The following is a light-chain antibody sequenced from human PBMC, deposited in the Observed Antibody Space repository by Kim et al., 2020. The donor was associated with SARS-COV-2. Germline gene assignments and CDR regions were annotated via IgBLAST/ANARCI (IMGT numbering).Light chain of an antibody. CDR3: QKQNTYPIT. J-gene: IGKJ5*01. CDR2: GAS. CDR1: QDIRND. V-gene: IGKV1-17*01. Sequence: DIQMTQSPSSLSASVGDRVTITCRASQDIRNDLGWYQQNPGRAPKRLIYGASSLQSGVPSRFSGSGSGTEFTLTISSLQPEDFATYDCQKQNTYPITFGKGTRLEIK.